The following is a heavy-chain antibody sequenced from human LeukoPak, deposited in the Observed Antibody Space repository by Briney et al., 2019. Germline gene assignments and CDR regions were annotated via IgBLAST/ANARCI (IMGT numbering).Heavy chain of an antibody. J-gene: IGHJ4*02. CDR2: TNEDESEK. CDR3: AKDRAASY. V-gene: IGHV3-7*01. Sequence: GGSLRLSCVASGFTFSNRWMSWVRQTPGKGLEWVANTNEDESEKYYVDSVKGRFIISRDNTKNLLYLQMNSLRVEDTAVYYCAKDRAASYWGQGTLVTVSS. CDR1: GFTFSNRW.